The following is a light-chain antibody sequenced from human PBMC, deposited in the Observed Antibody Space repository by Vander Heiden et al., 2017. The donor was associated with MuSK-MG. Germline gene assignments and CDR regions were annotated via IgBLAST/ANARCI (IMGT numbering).Light chain of an antibody. Sequence: DIQMTQSPSTLSASVGDRVTITCRASQSVGHWVAWCQQKPGNAPRLLIYEASTLARGVPLRFRGSGLGTEFTLTISSLQPDDVATYYCQQYDQDRTFGQGTTV. CDR1: QSVGHW. CDR3: QQYDQDRT. V-gene: IGKV1-5*03. J-gene: IGKJ1*01. CDR2: EAS.